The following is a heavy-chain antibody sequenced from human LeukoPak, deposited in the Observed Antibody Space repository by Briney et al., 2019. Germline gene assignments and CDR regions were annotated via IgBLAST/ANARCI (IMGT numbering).Heavy chain of an antibody. V-gene: IGHV3-30-3*01. D-gene: IGHD6-13*01. J-gene: IGHJ3*02. CDR3: ARDGKQQLANAFDI. CDR2: ISYDGSNK. Sequence: GGSLRLSCAASGFTFGSYAMHWVRQAPGKGLEWVAVISYDGSNKYYADSVKGRFTISRDNARNSLYLQMNSLRAEDTAVYYCARDGKQQLANAFDIWGQGTMVTVSS. CDR1: GFTFGSYA.